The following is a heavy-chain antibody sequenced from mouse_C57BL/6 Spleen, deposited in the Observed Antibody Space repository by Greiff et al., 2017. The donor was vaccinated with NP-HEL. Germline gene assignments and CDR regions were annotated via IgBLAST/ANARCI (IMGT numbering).Heavy chain of an antibody. Sequence: QVTLKVSGPGILQSSQTLSLTCSFSGFSLSTSGMGVSWIRQPSGKGLEWLAPIYWDDDKRYNPSLKSRLTISKDTSRNQVFLKITSVDTADTATYYCARRDYYDYAMDYWGQGTSVTVSS. CDR1: GFSLSTSGMG. D-gene: IGHD1-1*02. V-gene: IGHV8-12*01. CDR2: IYWDDDK. CDR3: ARRDYYDYAMDY. J-gene: IGHJ4*01.